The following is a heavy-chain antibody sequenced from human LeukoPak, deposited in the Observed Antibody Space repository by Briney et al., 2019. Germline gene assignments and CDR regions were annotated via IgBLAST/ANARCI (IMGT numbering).Heavy chain of an antibody. D-gene: IGHD6-6*01. CDR3: TRLVFPPSIAARPEGVRFDP. CDR1: GFTFGDYA. V-gene: IGHV3-49*04. Sequence: PGGSLRLSCTASGFTFGDYAMSWVRQAPGKGLEWVGFIRSKAYGGTTEYAASVKGRFTISRDDSKSIAYLQMNSLKTEDTAVYYCTRLVFPPSIAARPEGVRFDPWGQGTLVTVSS. J-gene: IGHJ5*02. CDR2: IRSKAYGGTT.